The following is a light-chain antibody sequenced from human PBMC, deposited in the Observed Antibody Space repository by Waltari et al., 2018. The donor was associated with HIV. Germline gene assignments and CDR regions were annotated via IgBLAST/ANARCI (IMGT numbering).Light chain of an antibody. V-gene: IGKV1-5*03. Sequence: DILMTQSPSTLSASVGDRVIITGRASQSIGSWLAWYQQKPRKAPKLLVFKASSLQSGVPSRFNGAGSGTEFTLTINNLQPDDFATYYCQQYNTYPWTFGQGTKVDIE. CDR1: QSIGSW. CDR2: KAS. CDR3: QQYNTYPWT. J-gene: IGKJ1*01.